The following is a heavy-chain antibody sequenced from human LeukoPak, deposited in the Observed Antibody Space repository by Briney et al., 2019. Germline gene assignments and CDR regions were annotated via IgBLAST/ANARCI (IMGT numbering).Heavy chain of an antibody. CDR1: GGSISSSSYY. CDR3: ARASRITIFGVATNYMDV. D-gene: IGHD3-3*01. Sequence: SETLSLTCTVSGGSISSSSYYWGWIRQPPGKGLEWIGSIYYSGSTYYNPSLKSRVTISVDTSKNQFSLKLSSVTAADTAVYYCARASRITIFGVATNYMDVWGKGTMVTVSS. CDR2: IYYSGST. V-gene: IGHV4-39*07. J-gene: IGHJ6*03.